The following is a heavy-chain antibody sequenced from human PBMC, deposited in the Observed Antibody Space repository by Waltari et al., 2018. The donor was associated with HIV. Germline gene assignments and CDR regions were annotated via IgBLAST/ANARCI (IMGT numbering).Heavy chain of an antibody. D-gene: IGHD5-12*01. CDR3: TTGGYPTEAFDV. CDR1: HLTFEDVW. Sequence: VQVVESGGGLVKPGGSLSVSCARFHLTFEDVWVTWVRQAPGKGLEWVGRIKSKRDGGATDYAASVKGRFVISRDDSQNTLCLQMSGLRTEDTAMYYCTTGGYPTEAFDVWGQGTMVTVSP. V-gene: IGHV3-15*01. CDR2: IKSKRDGGAT. J-gene: IGHJ3*01.